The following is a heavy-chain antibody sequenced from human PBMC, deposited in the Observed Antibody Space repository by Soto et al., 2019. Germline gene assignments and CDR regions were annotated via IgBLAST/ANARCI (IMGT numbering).Heavy chain of an antibody. D-gene: IGHD6-13*01. CDR1: GFSFSTYA. CDR3: AKDRGRQQLVFFDYYYGMDV. CDR2: ISGSGGST. Sequence: GGSLRLSCAASGFSFSTYAMSWVRQAPGKGLERVSAISGSGGSTYYAASVKGRFTISRDNSKNTLYLQMSSLRAEDTAVYYCAKDRGRQQLVFFDYYYGMDVWGQGTTVTVSS. J-gene: IGHJ6*02. V-gene: IGHV3-23*01.